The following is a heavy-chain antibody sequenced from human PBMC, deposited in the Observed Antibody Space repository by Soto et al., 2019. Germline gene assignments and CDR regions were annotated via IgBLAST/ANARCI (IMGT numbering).Heavy chain of an antibody. V-gene: IGHV3-21*01. Sequence: EVQLVESGGGLVKPGGSLRLSCAASGLTFSSYSMNWVRQAPGKGLEWVSSISSGDSYIYYADSVRGRFTISRDNAENSLYLQMNSLRVEDTDVYSCVASPEGTCFMRYWGQGALVTVSS. CDR1: GLTFSSYS. J-gene: IGHJ4*02. CDR2: ISSGDSYI. D-gene: IGHD1-7*01. CDR3: VASPEGTCFMRY.